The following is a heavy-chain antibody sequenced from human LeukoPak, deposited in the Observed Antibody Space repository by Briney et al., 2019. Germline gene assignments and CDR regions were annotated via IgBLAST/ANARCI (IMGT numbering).Heavy chain of an antibody. V-gene: IGHV3-66*01. CDR1: GFTVSSNY. CDR2: IYSGGST. Sequence: GGSLRLSCAASGFTVSSNYMSWVRQAPGKGLEWVSVIYSGGSTYYADPVKGRFTISRDISKNTLYLQMNSLRAEDTAVYYCAKDRGGRDGYNFDYWGQGTLVTVSS. CDR3: AKDRGGRDGYNFDY. D-gene: IGHD5-24*01. J-gene: IGHJ4*02.